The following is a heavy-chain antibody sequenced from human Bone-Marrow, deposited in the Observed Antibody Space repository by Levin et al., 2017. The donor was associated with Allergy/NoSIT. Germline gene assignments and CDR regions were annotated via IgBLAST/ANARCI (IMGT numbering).Heavy chain of an antibody. V-gene: IGHV4-30-4*01. J-gene: IGHJ5*02. CDR3: ARDRPAEYYDILTGNYRGGWFDP. D-gene: IGHD3-9*01. Sequence: LRLSCTVSGGSISSGDYYWSWIRQPPGTGLEWIGYIYYSGSTYYNPSLKSRVTISVDTSKNQFSLKLSSVTAADTAVYYCARDRPAEYYDILTGNYRGGWFDPWGQGTLVTVSS. CDR1: GGSISSGDYY. CDR2: IYYSGST.